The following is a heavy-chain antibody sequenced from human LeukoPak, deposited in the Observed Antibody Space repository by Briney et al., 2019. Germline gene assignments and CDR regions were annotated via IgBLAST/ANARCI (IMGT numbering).Heavy chain of an antibody. D-gene: IGHD4-17*01. CDR3: ARDEDGDYTPDY. CDR2: IGGSDGNT. V-gene: IGHV3-23*01. CDR1: GFTFSNYA. J-gene: IGHJ4*02. Sequence: PGGSLRLSCAASGFTFSNYAMSWDRQAPGMGLEWVSAIGGSDGNTYNADSVKGRFTISRDNARNSLYLQMNSLRADDTAVYYCARDEDGDYTPDYWGQGTLVTVSS.